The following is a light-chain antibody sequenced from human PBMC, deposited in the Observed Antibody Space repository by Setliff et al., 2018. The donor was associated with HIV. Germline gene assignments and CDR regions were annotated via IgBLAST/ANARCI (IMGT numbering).Light chain of an antibody. CDR2: DVT. J-gene: IGLJ3*02. Sequence: QSALTQPASVSGSPGQSITISCTGSTNDVGYYDSVSWYQHNPGEVPKRIIYDVTKRPSGVSSRFSGSKSGNTASLTISGLQAEDEADYYCCSFIGSDSWMFGGGTKVPVL. CDR3: CSFIGSDSWM. V-gene: IGLV2-23*02. CDR1: TNDVGYYDS.